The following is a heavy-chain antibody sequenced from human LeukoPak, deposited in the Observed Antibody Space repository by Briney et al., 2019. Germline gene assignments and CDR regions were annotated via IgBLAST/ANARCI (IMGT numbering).Heavy chain of an antibody. CDR2: IYYSGST. CDR3: ARHIVGATLFDY. V-gene: IGHV4-30-4*01. CDR1: GGSISSGDYY. Sequence: PSETLSLTCTVSGGSISSGDYYWSWIRQPPGKGLEWIGYIYYSGSTYYNPSLKSRVTISVDTSKNQFSLKLSSVTAADTAVYYCARHIVGATLFDYWGQGTLVTVSS. J-gene: IGHJ4*02. D-gene: IGHD1-26*01.